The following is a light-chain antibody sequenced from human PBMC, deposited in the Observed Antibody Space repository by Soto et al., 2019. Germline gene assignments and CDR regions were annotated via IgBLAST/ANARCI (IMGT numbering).Light chain of an antibody. Sequence: QSALTQPASVSGSPGQSITISCTGTSSDVGGYNSVSWYQQHPGKAPKLMISEVSNRPSGVSNRFSGSKSANTASLTISGLQAEDEADYYCSSYTSSNTFVFGTGTKVTVL. J-gene: IGLJ1*01. CDR2: EVS. CDR3: SSYTSSNTFV. CDR1: SSDVGGYNS. V-gene: IGLV2-14*01.